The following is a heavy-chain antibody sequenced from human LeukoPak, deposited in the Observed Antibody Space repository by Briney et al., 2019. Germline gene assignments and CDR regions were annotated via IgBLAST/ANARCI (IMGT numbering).Heavy chain of an antibody. D-gene: IGHD2-8*01. J-gene: IGHJ4*02. CDR1: GYTFTGYY. V-gene: IGHV1-2*02. CDR3: ARENCTSGVCYKRLDY. CDR2: INPNSGGT. Sequence: ASVKVSCEASGYTFTGYYMHCVRQAPGQGREWMGWINPNSGGTNYAQKFQGRVTMTGDTSISTAYMELSRLRSDDTAVYYCARENCTSGVCYKRLDYWGQGTLVTVSS.